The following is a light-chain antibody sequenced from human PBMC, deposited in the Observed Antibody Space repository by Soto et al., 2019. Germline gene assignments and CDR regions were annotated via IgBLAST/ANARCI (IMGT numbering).Light chain of an antibody. CDR2: GSC. Sequence: EIVLSHSPGTLSLSPAERPTLYPSASQSVSNYYLARYLQEPGRAPTLLIYGSCNRATGIPDRFIGSESGTDISLTISRLDPEEIAVYYCQQRSYWPPITVGQGTRLEIK. CDR3: QQRSYWPPIT. V-gene: IGKV3D-20*02. CDR1: QSVSNYY. J-gene: IGKJ5*01.